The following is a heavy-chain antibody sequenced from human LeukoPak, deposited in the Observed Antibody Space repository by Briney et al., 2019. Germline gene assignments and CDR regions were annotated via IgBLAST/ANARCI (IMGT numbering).Heavy chain of an antibody. J-gene: IGHJ4*02. D-gene: IGHD1-1*01. CDR1: GFTFSNYA. CDR2: ISGSASST. V-gene: IGHV3-23*01. CDR3: ARRLDC. Sequence: PGGSLRLSCAASGFTFSNYAMSWVRQDPGKGLEWVSAISGSASSTYHADSVKGRFTISRDNAKNSLYLQMSSLRAEDTAVYYCARRLDCWGQGTLVTVSS.